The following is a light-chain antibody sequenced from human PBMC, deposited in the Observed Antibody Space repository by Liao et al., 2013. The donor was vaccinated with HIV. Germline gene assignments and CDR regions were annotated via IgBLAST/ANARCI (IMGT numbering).Light chain of an antibody. Sequence: SYELTQPPAVSVSPGQTASITCSGDKLGDKYASWFQQRPGQSPVLVIYQDTKRPSGIPERFSGSNSGNTATLTISGTQAMDEADYYCQARDSSTYVVFGGGTKLTVL. CDR1: KLGDKY. CDR3: QARDSSTYVV. CDR2: QDT. J-gene: IGLJ2*01. V-gene: IGLV3-1*01.